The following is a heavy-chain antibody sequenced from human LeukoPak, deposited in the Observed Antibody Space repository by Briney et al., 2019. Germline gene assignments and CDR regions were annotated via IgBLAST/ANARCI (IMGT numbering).Heavy chain of an antibody. J-gene: IGHJ4*02. CDR1: GFTFSSYE. V-gene: IGHV3-48*03. CDR3: ARDDSAWYAY. D-gene: IGHD6-19*01. CDR2: VSSSGRSI. Sequence: PGVSLRLSCAASGFTFSSYEMNWVPQAPGKGREWVAYVSSSGRSIYYADSVKGRFTISRDNAKNSLYLHMNSLRAEDTAVYYCARDDSAWYAYWGPGTLVTVSS.